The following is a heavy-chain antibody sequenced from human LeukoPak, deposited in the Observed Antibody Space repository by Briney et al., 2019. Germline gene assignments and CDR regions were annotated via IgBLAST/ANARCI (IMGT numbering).Heavy chain of an antibody. CDR1: GDSISISSYY. CDR2: VYYSGST. CDR3: ARGGTLMTMVN. D-gene: IGHD4/OR15-4a*01. Sequence: SETLSLTCTVSGDSISISSYYWGWIRQPPGKGLEWIGSVYYSGSTYYNASLKSRVTISVDTSKNQFSLNLNSVTAADTAVYYCARGGTLMTMVNWGQGTLVTVSS. J-gene: IGHJ4*02. V-gene: IGHV4-39*07.